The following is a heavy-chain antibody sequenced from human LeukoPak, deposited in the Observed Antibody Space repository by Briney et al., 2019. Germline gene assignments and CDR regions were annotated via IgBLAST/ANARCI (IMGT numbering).Heavy chain of an antibody. CDR2: INHSGST. D-gene: IGHD3-10*01. V-gene: IGHV4-34*01. J-gene: IGHJ4*02. CDR3: ARGPRGLGSYYKRPFDY. CDR1: GGSFSGYY. Sequence: SETLSLTCAVYGGSFSGYYWSWIRQPPGKGLEWIGEINHSGSTNYNPSLKSRVTISVDTSKNQFSLKLSSVTAADTAVYYCARGPRGLGSYYKRPFDYWGQGTLVTVSS.